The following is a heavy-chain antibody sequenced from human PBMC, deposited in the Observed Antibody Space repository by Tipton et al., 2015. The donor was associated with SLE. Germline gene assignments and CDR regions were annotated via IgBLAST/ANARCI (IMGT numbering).Heavy chain of an antibody. CDR2: IYYSGST. CDR3: ARGLGGEGAFDI. D-gene: IGHD2-21*01. CDR1: GGSISSGGYS. V-gene: IGHV4-61*08. J-gene: IGHJ3*02. Sequence: TLSLTCAVSGGSISSGGYSWSWIRQPPGKGLEWIGYIYYSGSTNYNPSLKSRVTISVDTSKNQFSLKLSSVTAADTAVYYCARGLGGEGAFDIWGQGTMVTVSS.